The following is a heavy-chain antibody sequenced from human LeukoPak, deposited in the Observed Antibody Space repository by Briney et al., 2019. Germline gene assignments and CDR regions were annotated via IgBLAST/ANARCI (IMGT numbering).Heavy chain of an antibody. CDR2: ISTDGSST. V-gene: IGHV3-74*01. J-gene: IGHJ3*02. Sequence: SGGSLRLSCAASGFTFSSYWMHWVRQAPGKGLVWGSRISTDGSSTNSADSVKGRFTISRDNAKNTLYLQMNSLRAEDTAVYYCVREYSSSSGRAFDIWGQGTMVTVSP. D-gene: IGHD6-6*01. CDR3: VREYSSSSGRAFDI. CDR1: GFTFSSYW.